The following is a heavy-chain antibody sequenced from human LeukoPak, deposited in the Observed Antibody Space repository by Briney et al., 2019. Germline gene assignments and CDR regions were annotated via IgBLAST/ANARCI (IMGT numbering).Heavy chain of an antibody. V-gene: IGHV4-30-4*07. CDR2: IYYSVNT. CDR1: GGSISSGGYS. J-gene: IGHJ4*02. Sequence: SQTLSLTCAVSGGSISSGGYSWSWIRQPPGKGLEWIGYIYYSVNTYYSPSLKSRVTISVDTSKNQFSLKLSSVTAADTAVYYCARDRYYYDSSGYYSTLFDYWGQGTLVTVSS. D-gene: IGHD3-22*01. CDR3: ARDRYYYDSSGYYSTLFDY.